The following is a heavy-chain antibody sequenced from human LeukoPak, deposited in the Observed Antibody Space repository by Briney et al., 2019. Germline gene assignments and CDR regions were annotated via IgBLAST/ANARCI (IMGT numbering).Heavy chain of an antibody. CDR1: GGSISGHY. J-gene: IGHJ4*02. CDR3: ARYDCPNGVCTHIDD. V-gene: IGHV4-59*11. Sequence: SETLSLTCSVSGGSISGHYWSWIRQPPGKGLEWIGWVHSSGTTKSDASLKSRVTISIDTSKNQFSLKLSAVTAADTAVYYCARYDCPNGVCTHIDDWGQGTLVTVSA. CDR2: VHSSGTT. D-gene: IGHD2-8*01.